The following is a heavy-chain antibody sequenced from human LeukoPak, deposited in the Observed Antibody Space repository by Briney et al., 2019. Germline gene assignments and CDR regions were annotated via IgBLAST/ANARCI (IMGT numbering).Heavy chain of an antibody. CDR2: IWYDGSNK. Sequence: GRSLRLSCAASGFTFSNYGMHWVRQAPGKGLEWVAVIWYDGSNKYYADSVKGRFTISRDNSKNTLYLQMNSLRAEDTAVYYCARDLWRDFWSGYYYYYGMDVWGQGTTVTVSS. CDR1: GFTFSNYG. J-gene: IGHJ6*02. V-gene: IGHV3-33*08. CDR3: ARDLWRDFWSGYYYYYGMDV. D-gene: IGHD3-3*01.